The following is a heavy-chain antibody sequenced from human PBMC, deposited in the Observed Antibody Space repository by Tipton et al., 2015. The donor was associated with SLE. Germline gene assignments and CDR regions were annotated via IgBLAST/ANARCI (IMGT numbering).Heavy chain of an antibody. Sequence: SLRLSCAASGFTFSSYAMSWVRQAPGKGLEWVSTISGSGGSAYYADSVKGRFTISRDNAKNSLYLQMNSLRAEDTAVYYCSRLSTGARDYWGQGTLVTVSS. D-gene: IGHD7-27*01. CDR1: GFTFSSYA. J-gene: IGHJ4*02. V-gene: IGHV3-23*01. CDR3: SRLSTGARDY. CDR2: ISGSGGSA.